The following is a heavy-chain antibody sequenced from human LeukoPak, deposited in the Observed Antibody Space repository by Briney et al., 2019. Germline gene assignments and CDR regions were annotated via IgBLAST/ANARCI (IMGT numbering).Heavy chain of an antibody. V-gene: IGHV3-48*03. D-gene: IGHD3-22*01. Sequence: GGSLRLSCAASGFTFSSYEMNWVRQAPGKGLEWVSYISSTGSTIYYADSVKGRFTISRDNAKNSLYLQMNSLRAEDTAVYYCASDYYNRSQYWGQGTLVTVSS. CDR1: GFTFSSYE. CDR2: ISSTGSTI. J-gene: IGHJ4*02. CDR3: ASDYYNRSQY.